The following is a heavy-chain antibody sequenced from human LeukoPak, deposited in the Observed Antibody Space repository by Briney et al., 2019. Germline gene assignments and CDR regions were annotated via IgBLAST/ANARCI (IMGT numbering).Heavy chain of an antibody. V-gene: IGHV3-11*01. CDR2: ISGSSSDV. CDR1: GFTFSDSY. J-gene: IGHJ4*02. Sequence: GGSLRLSCAASGFTFSDSYMTWIRQAPGKGLELLSYISGSSSDVNYIDSVRGRLTVSRDNAKNSLYLHMNSLTVEDTAVYYCSRDPRHNDFWGQGTLVTVS. CDR3: SRDPRHNDF.